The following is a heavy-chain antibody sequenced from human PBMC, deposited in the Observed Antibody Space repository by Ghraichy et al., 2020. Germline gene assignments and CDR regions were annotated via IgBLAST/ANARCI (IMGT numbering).Heavy chain of an antibody. Sequence: SETLSLTCAVYGGSFSGYYWSWIRQPPGKGLEWIGEINHSGSTNYNPSPKSRVTISVDTSKNQFSLKLSSVTAADTAVYYCAREWELGGYDAFDIWGQGTMVTVSS. V-gene: IGHV4-34*01. CDR2: INHSGST. J-gene: IGHJ3*02. CDR1: GGSFSGYY. D-gene: IGHD1-26*01. CDR3: AREWELGGYDAFDI.